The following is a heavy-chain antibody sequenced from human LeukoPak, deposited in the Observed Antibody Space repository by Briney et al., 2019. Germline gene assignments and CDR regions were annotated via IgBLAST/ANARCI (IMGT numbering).Heavy chain of an antibody. CDR1: GFTFSSYS. J-gene: IGHJ4*02. D-gene: IGHD1-7*01. V-gene: IGHV3-48*01. Sequence: GGALRLSCAASGFTFSSYSMNWVRQAPGKGREGVSYISRSSSTIYYVDSVKGRFTSSRDNAKNSLYLQMNSLRAEDTAVYYCALAGRNYAYFDYSGQGTPVTVSS. CDR3: ALAGRNYAYFDY. CDR2: ISRSSSTI.